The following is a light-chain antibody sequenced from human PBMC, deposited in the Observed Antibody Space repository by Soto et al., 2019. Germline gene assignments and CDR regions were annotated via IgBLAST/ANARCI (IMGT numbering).Light chain of an antibody. CDR3: QQYGSSPYT. J-gene: IGKJ2*01. Sequence: EIVLTQSPGTLSLSPGERATLSCRASQSVSSSYLAWYQQKPGQAPRLLIYGASSRATGIPDRFSGSGSGTDFTLTISRLEPDDFAVYYCQQYGSSPYTFVQGTKLEIK. V-gene: IGKV3-20*01. CDR1: QSVSSSY. CDR2: GAS.